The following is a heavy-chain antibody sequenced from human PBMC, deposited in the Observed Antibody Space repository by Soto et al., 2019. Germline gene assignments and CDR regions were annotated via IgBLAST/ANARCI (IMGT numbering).Heavy chain of an antibody. CDR3: ARTDASGAPFAH. V-gene: IGHV3-21*01. CDR2: ISSTSTYI. J-gene: IGHJ4*02. CDR1: GFTFRSYS. Sequence: VQLVESGGGLVKPGGSLRLSCAASGFTFRSYSMNWVRQAPGKGLEWVSSISSTSTYIYYCDSLKGRFTISRDNAKKSVYMQMYNVSAEVSAVYNCARTDASGAPFAHGGQGTLVPVSS. D-gene: IGHD6-19*01.